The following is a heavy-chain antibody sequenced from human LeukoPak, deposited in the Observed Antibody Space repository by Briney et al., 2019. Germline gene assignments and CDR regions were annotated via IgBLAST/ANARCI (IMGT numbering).Heavy chain of an antibody. J-gene: IGHJ4*02. D-gene: IGHD3-22*01. CDR1: GFTFSSYA. CDR3: ARDRPNYYGSDGHYYRRDGDY. Sequence: HPGGSLRLSCAASGFTFSSYAMSWVRQAPGKGLEWVSAISGSGGSTYYADSVKGRFTITRDNSENTLYLQMHSLRAEDTAVYYCARDRPNYYGSDGHYYRRDGDYWGRGTLVSVSS. V-gene: IGHV3-23*01. CDR2: ISGSGGST.